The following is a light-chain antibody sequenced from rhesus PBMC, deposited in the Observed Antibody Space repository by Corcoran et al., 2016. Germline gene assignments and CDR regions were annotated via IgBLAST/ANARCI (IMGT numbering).Light chain of an antibody. V-gene: IGKV1-28*03. J-gene: IGKJ2*01. Sequence: DIQMTQSPSSLSASVGDTVTITCRASQGINSFLNWFQQKPGKAPKLLIYDASSLASGVPSRFSGCGAGTDFTLTISSLQPEDFAAYYCLQHDSYPYSFGQGTKVEIK. CDR3: LQHDSYPYS. CDR2: DAS. CDR1: QGINSF.